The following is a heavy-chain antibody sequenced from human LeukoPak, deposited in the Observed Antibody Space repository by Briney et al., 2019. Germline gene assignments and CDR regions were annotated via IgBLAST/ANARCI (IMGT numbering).Heavy chain of an antibody. CDR2: VSSSSSYI. CDR3: AREMVRGVNFYYYYYGMDV. V-gene: IGHV3-21*01. CDR1: GFTFSSYS. D-gene: IGHD3-10*01. J-gene: IGHJ6*02. Sequence: PGGSLRLSCAASGFTFSSYSMNWVRQAPGKGLEWVSSVSSSSSYIYYADSVKGRFTISRDNAKNSLSLQMNSLRAEDTAVYYCAREMVRGVNFYYYYYGMDVWGQGTTVTVSS.